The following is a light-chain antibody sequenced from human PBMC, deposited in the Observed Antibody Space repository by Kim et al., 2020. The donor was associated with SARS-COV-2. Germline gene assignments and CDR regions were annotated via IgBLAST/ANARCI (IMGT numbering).Light chain of an antibody. CDR1: QSVSRF. CDR2: DAS. J-gene: IGKJ2*01. CDR3: QQRSNWYT. Sequence: EIVLTQSPATLSLSPGETATLSCRASQSVSRFLAWYQQKPGQAPRLLIYDASNRATGIPARFSGGGSGTVFTLTISSLEPEDFAVYYCQQRSNWYTFGQGTKLEIK. V-gene: IGKV3-11*01.